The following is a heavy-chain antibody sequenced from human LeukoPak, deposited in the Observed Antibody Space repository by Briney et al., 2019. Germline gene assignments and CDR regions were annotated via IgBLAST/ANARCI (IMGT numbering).Heavy chain of an antibody. J-gene: IGHJ4*02. CDR1: GYSISSGYY. CDR2: IFHSGST. CDR3: ASYQNWRVPNRDYFDF. Sequence: SETLSLTCTVSGYSISSGYYWGWIRQPPGKGLEWIGSIFHSGSTYYNPSLKSRVTISVDTSKNQFSLKLSSVTAADTAVYYCASYQNWRVPNRDYFDFWGQGTLVTVSS. D-gene: IGHD1-14*01. V-gene: IGHV4-38-2*02.